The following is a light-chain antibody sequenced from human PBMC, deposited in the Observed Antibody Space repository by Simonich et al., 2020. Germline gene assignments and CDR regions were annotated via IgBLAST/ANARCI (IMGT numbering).Light chain of an antibody. CDR3: QQYYSTPYT. Sequence: DIVMTQSPDSLAVSLGERATINCKSSQSVLYSSNNKNYLAWYQQKPGQPPKLLIYGESTREAGVPDRCSGSGSGTDFTLTISSLQAEDVAVYYCQQYYSTPYTFGQGTKLEIK. V-gene: IGKV4-1*01. J-gene: IGKJ2*01. CDR1: QSVLYSSNNKNY. CDR2: GES.